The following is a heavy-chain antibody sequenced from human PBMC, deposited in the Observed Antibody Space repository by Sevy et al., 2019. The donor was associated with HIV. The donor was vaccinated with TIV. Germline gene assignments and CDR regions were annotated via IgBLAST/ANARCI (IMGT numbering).Heavy chain of an antibody. D-gene: IGHD3-22*01. CDR1: GYTLTKLS. V-gene: IGHV1-24*01. Sequence: GPSVKVSSKVSGYTLTKLSMHWVRQAPGKGLEWMGTFDPDDGETIYAQKFQGRVTMTEDTSTDTAYMELSSLRSEDTAVYYCATTKDYYENSGDPFDYWDQGTLVTVSS. CDR3: ATTKDYYENSGDPFDY. J-gene: IGHJ4*02. CDR2: FDPDDGET.